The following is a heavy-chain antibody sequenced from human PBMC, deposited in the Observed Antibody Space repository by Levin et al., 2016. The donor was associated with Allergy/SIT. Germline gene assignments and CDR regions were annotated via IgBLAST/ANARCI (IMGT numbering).Heavy chain of an antibody. CDR2: ISSNGGST. J-gene: IGHJ4*02. D-gene: IGHD3-10*01. V-gene: IGHV3-64D*06. Sequence: WIRQPPGKGLEYVSAISSNGGSTYYADSVKGRFTISRDNSKNTLYLQMSSLRAEDTAVYYCVKDSDGLWFGEIDYWGQGTLVTVSS. CDR3: VKDSDGLWFGEIDY.